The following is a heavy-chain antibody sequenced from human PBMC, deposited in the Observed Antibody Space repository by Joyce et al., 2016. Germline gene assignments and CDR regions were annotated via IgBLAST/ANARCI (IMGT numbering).Heavy chain of an antibody. CDR1: GVSFSGYY. V-gene: IGHV4-34*01. Sequence: QVQLQQWGAGLLKPSETLSLTCAVYGVSFSGYYWSWIRQSPGRGLEWIGEINKRETTKYSPSLKGRVTISLDTPKNQFSLKLSSVTAADTAVYYCAKSAGSGWNWLYFQYWGQGSLVTVSS. CDR3: AKSAGSGWNWLYFQY. J-gene: IGHJ1*01. CDR2: INKRETT. D-gene: IGHD6-19*01.